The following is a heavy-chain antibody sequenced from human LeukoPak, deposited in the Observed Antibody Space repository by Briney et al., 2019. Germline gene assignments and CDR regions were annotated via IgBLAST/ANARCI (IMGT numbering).Heavy chain of an antibody. CDR3: AKVRRDYGGNSGFFDY. CDR2: ISGSGGST. J-gene: IGHJ4*02. CDR1: GFTFSSYA. Sequence: GGSLRLSCAASGFTFSSYAMSWVRQAPGKGLEWVSAISGSGGSTYYADSVKGRFTISRDNSKNTLYLQMNSLRAEDTAVYYCAKVRRDYGGNSGFFDYWGQGTLVTVSS. D-gene: IGHD4-23*01. V-gene: IGHV3-23*01.